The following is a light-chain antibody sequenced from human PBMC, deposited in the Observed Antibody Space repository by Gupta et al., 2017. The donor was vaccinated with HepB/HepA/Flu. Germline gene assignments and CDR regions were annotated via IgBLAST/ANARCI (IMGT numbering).Light chain of an antibody. CDR3: QQCSNWPLT. CDR1: QTVTSN. CDR2: DAS. J-gene: IGKJ4*01. V-gene: IGKV3-15*01. Sequence: EILMTQSPATLSVSPGERVTLSCRASQTVTSNSAWYQQKPGQAPRLLIYDASTRATGTPARFSGSGSGTEFTLTISSLQSEDIGVYYCQQCSNWPLTFGAGTKVEIK.